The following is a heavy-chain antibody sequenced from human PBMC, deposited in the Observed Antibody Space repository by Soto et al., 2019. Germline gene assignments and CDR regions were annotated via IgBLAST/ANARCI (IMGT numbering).Heavy chain of an antibody. CDR2: IYYSGST. CDR3: ASAPDYGDYTANWFDP. Sequence: PSETLSLTCTVSGGSISSGDYYWSWIRQPPGKGLEWIGYIYYSGSTYYNPSLNGRVTISIDTSKNQFSLKLSSVTAADAAVYYCASAPDYGDYTANWFDPWGQGTLVTVSS. CDR1: GGSISSGDYY. D-gene: IGHD4-17*01. V-gene: IGHV4-30-4*01. J-gene: IGHJ5*02.